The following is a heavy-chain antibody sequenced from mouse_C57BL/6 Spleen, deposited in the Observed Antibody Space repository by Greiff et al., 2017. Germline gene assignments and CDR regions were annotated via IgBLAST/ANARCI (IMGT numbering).Heavy chain of an antibody. CDR2: IDPETGGT. Sequence: QVQLQQSGAELVRPGASVTLSCKASGYTFTDYEMHWVKQTPVHGLEWIGAIDPETGGTAYNQKFKGKAILTAAKSSSTAYMELRSLTSEDSAVYYCTRGAIYYYGGGYFDVWGTGTTVTVSS. V-gene: IGHV1-15*01. CDR1: GYTFTDYE. D-gene: IGHD1-1*01. CDR3: TRGAIYYYGGGYFDV. J-gene: IGHJ1*03.